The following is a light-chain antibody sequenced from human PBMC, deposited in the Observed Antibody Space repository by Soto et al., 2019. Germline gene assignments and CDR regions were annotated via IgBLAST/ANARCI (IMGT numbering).Light chain of an antibody. J-gene: IGKJ1*01. Sequence: DIPMTQSPSSLSASVGDRVSITCRASQNIRSYLNWYQQKPGKAPELLIYGASTLQSGVPSRFSGSGSGTDFILTISSLQPEDSATYYCQQSDLTPWTFGQGTKVEIK. CDR2: GAS. V-gene: IGKV1-39*01. CDR1: QNIRSY. CDR3: QQSDLTPWT.